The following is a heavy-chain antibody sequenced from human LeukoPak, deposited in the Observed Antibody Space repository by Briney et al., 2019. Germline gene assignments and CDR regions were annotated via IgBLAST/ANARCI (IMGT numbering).Heavy chain of an antibody. D-gene: IGHD5-18*01. J-gene: IGHJ4*02. V-gene: IGHV5-51*01. CDR2: IYPGDSDT. CDR1: GYRFNNYW. Sequence: GESLKISSKGSGYRFNNYWIGWVRQMPGKGLEWMGIIYPGDSDTRYSPSFQGQVTISADRSISTAYLQWSSLKASDTAMYYCARQAYTYAPFDYWGQGTLVTVSS. CDR3: ARQAYTYAPFDY.